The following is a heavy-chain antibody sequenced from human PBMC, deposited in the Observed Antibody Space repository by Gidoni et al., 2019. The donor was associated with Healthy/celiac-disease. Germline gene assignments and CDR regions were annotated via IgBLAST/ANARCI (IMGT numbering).Heavy chain of an antibody. J-gene: IGHJ3*02. CDR3: ARARRDGYTGAFDI. D-gene: IGHD5-12*01. CDR2: IYYSGST. V-gene: IGHV4-59*01. CDR1: GGSISSYY. Sequence: QVQLQESGPGLVKPSETLSLTCTVSGGSISSYYWSWIRQPPGKGLEWIGYIYYSGSTNYNPSHKSRVTISVDTSKNQFSLKLSSVTAADTAVYYCARARRDGYTGAFDIWGQGTMVTVSS.